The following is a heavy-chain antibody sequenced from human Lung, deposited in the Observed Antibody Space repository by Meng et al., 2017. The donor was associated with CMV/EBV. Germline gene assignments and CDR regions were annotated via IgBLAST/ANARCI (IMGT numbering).Heavy chain of an antibody. J-gene: IGHJ4*02. CDR3: ARALDTAMVTFDY. CDR2: IDYSGST. Sequence: VHLQQQGPRPVKPSQTPLLTCSVSGGSISSGDYSWSWIRQPPGKGRKWIGYIDYSGSTYYNPSLKSRVTISVDTSKNQFSLKLSSVTAADTAVYYCARALDTAMVTFDYWGQGTLVTVSS. CDR1: GGSISSGDYS. V-gene: IGHV4-30-4*08. D-gene: IGHD5-18*01.